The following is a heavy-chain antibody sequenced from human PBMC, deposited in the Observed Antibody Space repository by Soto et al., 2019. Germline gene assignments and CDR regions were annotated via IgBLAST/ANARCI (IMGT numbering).Heavy chain of an antibody. Sequence: ETLSLTCTVSGGSISSYYWNWIRQPPGKGLEWIGDIYYGGGTNYNPSLKSRVTLSVDTSKNQFSLKLSSVTAADTAVYYCASQYYYDSSGSQTFDYWGQGTQVTVSS. D-gene: IGHD3-22*01. J-gene: IGHJ4*02. V-gene: IGHV4-59*01. CDR2: IYYGGGT. CDR3: ASQYYYDSSGSQTFDY. CDR1: GGSISSYY.